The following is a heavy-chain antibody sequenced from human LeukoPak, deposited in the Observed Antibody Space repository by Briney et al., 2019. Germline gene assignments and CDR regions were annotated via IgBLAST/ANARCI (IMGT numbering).Heavy chain of an antibody. CDR1: GYTFTGYY. CDR3: ARTNYYDSSHCFDY. D-gene: IGHD3-22*01. V-gene: IGHV1-2*02. Sequence: ASVKVSCKASGYTFTGYYMHWVRQAPGQGLEWMGWINPNSGGTNYAQKFQGRVTMTRDTSISTAYMELSSLRSEDTAVYYCARTNYYDSSHCFDYWGQGTLVTVSS. CDR2: INPNSGGT. J-gene: IGHJ4*02.